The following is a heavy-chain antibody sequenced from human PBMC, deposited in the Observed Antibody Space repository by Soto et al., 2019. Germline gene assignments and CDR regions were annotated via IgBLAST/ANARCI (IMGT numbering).Heavy chain of an antibody. CDR2: IYHSGST. CDR3: ARGMTTVTTLDY. CDR1: GGSISSGGYS. D-gene: IGHD4-4*01. J-gene: IGHJ4*02. Sequence: SETLSLTCAVSGGSISSGGYSWSWIRQPPGKGPEWVGYIYHSGSTYYNPSLKSRVTISVDRSKNQFSLKLSSVTAADTAVYYCARGMTTVTTLDYWGQGSLVTVSS. V-gene: IGHV4-30-2*01.